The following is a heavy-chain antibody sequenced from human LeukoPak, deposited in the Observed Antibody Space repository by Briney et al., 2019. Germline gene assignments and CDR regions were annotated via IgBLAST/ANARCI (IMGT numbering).Heavy chain of an antibody. Sequence: GASVKVSCKASGFSFTDYCIHWVRQAPGQGLEWMGWIHPNSGGTNYAQNFQGRVTMTGDTSITTTYMELGRLTSDDTAMYYCARVPLTLSPGSDYWGQGTLVTVSS. J-gene: IGHJ4*02. CDR2: IHPNSGGT. CDR1: GFSFTDYC. V-gene: IGHV1-2*02. CDR3: ARVPLTLSPGSDY. D-gene: IGHD3-10*02.